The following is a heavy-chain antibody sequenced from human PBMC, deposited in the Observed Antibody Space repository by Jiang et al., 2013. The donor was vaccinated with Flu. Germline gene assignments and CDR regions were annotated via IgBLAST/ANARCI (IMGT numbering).Heavy chain of an antibody. Sequence: EWIGEIDLGGRTNYNPSLKSRVTISVDTSKNQFSLKLSSVTAADTAVYYCARVGTYYYGSGSLIFKPRLRNYFDYWSQGTLVTVSS. V-gene: IGHV4-34*01. J-gene: IGHJ4*02. D-gene: IGHD3-10*01. CDR2: IDLGGRT. CDR3: ARVGTYYYGSGSLIFKPRLRNYFDY.